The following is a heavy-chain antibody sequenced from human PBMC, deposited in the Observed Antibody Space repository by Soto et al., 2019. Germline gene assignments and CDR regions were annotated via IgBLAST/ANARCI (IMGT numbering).Heavy chain of an antibody. Sequence: PGGSLRLSCAASGFTFGSYGMHWVRQAPGKGLEWVAVISYDGSNKYYADSVKGRFTISRDNSKNTLYLQMNSLRAEDTAVYYCAKIPTGTTSSGYFDLWGRGTLVTVSS. D-gene: IGHD1-7*01. CDR2: ISYDGSNK. V-gene: IGHV3-30*18. CDR3: AKIPTGTTSSGYFDL. CDR1: GFTFGSYG. J-gene: IGHJ2*01.